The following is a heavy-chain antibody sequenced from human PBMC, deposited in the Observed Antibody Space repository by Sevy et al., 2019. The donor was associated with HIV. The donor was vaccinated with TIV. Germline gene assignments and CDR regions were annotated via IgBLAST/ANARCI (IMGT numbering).Heavy chain of an antibody. D-gene: IGHD5-12*01. J-gene: IGHJ4*02. Sequence: SETLSLTCTVSGYSISSGYDWGWIRQPPGKGLEWIGSIYHSGSTYYNPSLKSRVTISVDTSKNQFSLKLSSVTAADTAVYYCAREGEDGYNFCFDYWGQGTLVTVSS. CDR3: AREGEDGYNFCFDY. CDR2: IYHSGST. CDR1: GYSISSGYD. V-gene: IGHV4-38-2*02.